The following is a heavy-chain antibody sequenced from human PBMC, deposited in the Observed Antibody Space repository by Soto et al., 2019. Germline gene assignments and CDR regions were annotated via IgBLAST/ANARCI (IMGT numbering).Heavy chain of an antibody. CDR3: ARGVDGYYDSLSGMDV. CDR1: GSSISSGGYS. V-gene: IGHV4-30-2*01. J-gene: IGHJ6*02. CDR2: INHSGST. D-gene: IGHD3-22*01. Sequence: SETLSLTCAVSGSSISSGGYSWSWSRQPPGKGLEWIGYINHSGSTNYNPSLKSRVTISVDTSKNQFSLKLSSVTAADTAVSYCARGVDGYYDSLSGMDVWGQGTTVTVS.